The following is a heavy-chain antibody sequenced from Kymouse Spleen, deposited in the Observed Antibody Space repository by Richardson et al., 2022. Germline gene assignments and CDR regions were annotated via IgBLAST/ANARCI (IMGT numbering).Heavy chain of an antibody. CDR2: ISWNSGSI. CDR3: AKDFVVVPAAIRALTT. V-gene: IGHV3-9*01. CDR1: GFTFDDYA. J-gene: IGHJ4*02. Sequence: EVQLVESGGGLVQPGRSLRLSCAASGFTFDDYAMHWVRQAPGKGLEWVSGISWNSGSIGYADSVKGRFTISRDNAKNSLYLQMNSLRAEDTALYYCAKDFVVVPAAIRALTTGAREPWSPSPQ. D-gene: IGHD2-2*02.